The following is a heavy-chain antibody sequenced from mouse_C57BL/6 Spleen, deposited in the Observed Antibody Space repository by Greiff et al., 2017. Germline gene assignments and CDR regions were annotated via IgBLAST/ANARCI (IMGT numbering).Heavy chain of an antibody. J-gene: IGHJ4*01. CDR2: IYPGDGDT. Sequence: QVQLQQSGPELVKPGASVKISCKASGYAFSSSWMNWVKPRPGKGLEWIGRIYPGDGDTNYNGKFKGKATLTADKSSSTAYMQLISLTSEDSAVYFCAREGGMDYWGQGTSVTVSS. CDR1: GYAFSSSW. D-gene: IGHD1-1*02. CDR3: AREGGMDY. V-gene: IGHV1-82*01.